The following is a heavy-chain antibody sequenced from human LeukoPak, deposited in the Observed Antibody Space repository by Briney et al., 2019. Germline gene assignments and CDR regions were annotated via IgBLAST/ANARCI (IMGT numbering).Heavy chain of an antibody. V-gene: IGHV3-23*01. CDR2: ISRGGDTT. CDR3: AKTSRAYSNYDSPYDY. CDR1: GFTFNSFV. Sequence: GGPLRLSCAASGFTFNSFVMSWVRQAPGKELEWVSLISRGGDTTYYADSVKGRFTVSRDNSKNTLFLQMTSLRAEDTALYYCAKTSRAYSNYDSPYDYWGQGTLVTVSS. J-gene: IGHJ4*02. D-gene: IGHD4-11*01.